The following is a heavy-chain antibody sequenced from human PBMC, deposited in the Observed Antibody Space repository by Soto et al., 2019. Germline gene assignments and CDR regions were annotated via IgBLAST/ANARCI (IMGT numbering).Heavy chain of an antibody. CDR1: GGSFSCYY. D-gene: IGHD5-18*01. J-gene: IGHJ3*02. Sequence: LSLTCAVSGGSFSCYYWSWIRQPPGKGLEWIGEFSHSGSTNYSPSLKSRVTISGDSSKNLFSLKLRSVTAADTAVYYCARRERIQLLVPGREGFDIRGTGTMVTVSS. V-gene: IGHV4-34*01. CDR2: FSHSGST. CDR3: ARRERIQLLVPGREGFDI.